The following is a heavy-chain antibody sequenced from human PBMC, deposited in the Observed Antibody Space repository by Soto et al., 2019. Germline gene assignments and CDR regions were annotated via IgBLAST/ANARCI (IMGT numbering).Heavy chain of an antibody. V-gene: IGHV1-2*04. Sequence: GPSVKVSCKASGYTFTSYYIHWVRQAPGQRLEWMGWINANSGGTNYAQKFQGWVTMTRDTSISTAYMELSRLRSDDTAVYYCARAPIGNYYYGMDVWGQGTTVTVSS. CDR1: GYTFTSYY. J-gene: IGHJ6*02. CDR2: INANSGGT. CDR3: ARAPIGNYYYGMDV. D-gene: IGHD2-15*01.